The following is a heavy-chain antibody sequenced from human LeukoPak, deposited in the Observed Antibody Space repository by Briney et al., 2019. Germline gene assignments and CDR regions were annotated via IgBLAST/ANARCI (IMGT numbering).Heavy chain of an antibody. D-gene: IGHD3-3*01. V-gene: IGHV4-61*02. J-gene: IGHJ4*02. CDR3: AREGVAYYDFWSGYHYYFHY. CDR2: IYTSGST. Sequence: SQTLSLTCTVSGGSISSGSYYWSWIRQRAGKGLEWIGRIYTSGSTNYNPSLKSRVTISVDTSKNQFSLKLSSVTAADTAVYYCAREGVAYYDFWSGYHYYFHYWGQGTLVTVSS. CDR1: GGSISSGSYY.